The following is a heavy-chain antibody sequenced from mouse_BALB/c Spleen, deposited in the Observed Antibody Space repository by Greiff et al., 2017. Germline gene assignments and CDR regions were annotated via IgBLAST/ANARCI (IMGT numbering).Heavy chain of an antibody. CDR3: VAGTRYYFDY. J-gene: IGHJ2*01. V-gene: IGHV1-77*01. CDR1: GYTFTDYY. Sequence: QVQLQQSGAELARPGASVKLSCKASGYTFTDYYINWVKQRTGQGLEWIGEIYPGSGNTYYNEKFKGKATLTADKSSSTAYMQLSSLTSEDSAVYFCVAGTRYYFDYWGQGTTLTVSS. CDR2: IYPGSGNT. D-gene: IGHD4-1*01.